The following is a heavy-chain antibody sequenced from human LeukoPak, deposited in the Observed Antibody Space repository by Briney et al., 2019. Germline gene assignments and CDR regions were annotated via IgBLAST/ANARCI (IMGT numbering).Heavy chain of an antibody. D-gene: IGHD3-3*01. V-gene: IGHV1-46*01. Sequence: ASVKVSCKASGYTFTSYYMHWVRQAPGQGLEWMGIINPSGGSTSHAQKFQGRVTMTRDTSTSTVYMELSSLRSEDTAVYYCAREGDSWSGKHAFDIWGQGTMVTVSS. CDR2: INPSGGST. CDR3: AREGDSWSGKHAFDI. J-gene: IGHJ3*02. CDR1: GYTFTSYY.